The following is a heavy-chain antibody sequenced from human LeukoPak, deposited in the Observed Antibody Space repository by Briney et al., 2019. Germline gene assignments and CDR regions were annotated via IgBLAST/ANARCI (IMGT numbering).Heavy chain of an antibody. CDR1: GFTFSSYA. V-gene: IGHV3-23*01. D-gene: IGHD6-6*01. CDR3: AREGLARFDY. Sequence: GGSLRLSCAASGFTFSSYAMSWVRQAPGKGLEWVSGISAGGGSTHYADSVEGRFTISRDNSKNTLYLQMNSLRVEDTAVYYCAREGLARFDYWGQGTLVTVSS. CDR2: ISAGGGST. J-gene: IGHJ4*02.